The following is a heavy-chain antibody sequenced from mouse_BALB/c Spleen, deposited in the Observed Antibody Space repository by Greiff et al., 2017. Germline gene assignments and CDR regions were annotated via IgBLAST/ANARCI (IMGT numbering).Heavy chain of an antibody. D-gene: IGHD1-1*01. CDR2: ISSGGSYT. Sequence: EVKLVESGGGLVKPGGSLKLSGVVSGFTFSSYAMAWVRQSQEKRLEWVAEISSGGSYTYFPDTVTGRFTISRDNAKNTLYLEMSSLRSEDTAMYYCASDGNYAMDYWGQGTSVTVSS. CDR1: GFTFSSYA. V-gene: IGHV5-9-4*01. J-gene: IGHJ4*01. CDR3: ASDGNYAMDY.